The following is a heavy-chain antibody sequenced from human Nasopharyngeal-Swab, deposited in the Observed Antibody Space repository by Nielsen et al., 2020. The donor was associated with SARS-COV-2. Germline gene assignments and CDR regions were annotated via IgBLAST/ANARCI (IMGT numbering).Heavy chain of an antibody. J-gene: IGHJ4*02. CDR1: GGSISSGGYY. CDR2: LYYSGST. D-gene: IGHD3-22*01. Sequence: SETLSLTCTLSGGSISSGGYYWSWIRQHPGKGLEWIGYLYYSGSTYYNPSLKSRVTISVDTSKNQFSLNLSSVTAADTAVDYCARAPIVVVITAFDYWGQGTLVTVSS. V-gene: IGHV4-31*03. CDR3: ARAPIVVVITAFDY.